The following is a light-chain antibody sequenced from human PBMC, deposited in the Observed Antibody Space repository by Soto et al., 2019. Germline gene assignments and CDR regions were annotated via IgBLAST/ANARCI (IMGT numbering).Light chain of an antibody. V-gene: IGLV1-40*01. CDR2: GNT. CDR3: QSYDNSLTSLV. J-gene: IGLJ2*01. CDR1: TSNIGADYD. Sequence: QSVLTQPPSVSGAPGQSVTLSCTGSTSNIGADYDVHWYQQIPGTAPKLLIFGNTNRPSGVPDRFSASKSGTSASLAITGLQAEDEADYYCQSYDNSLTSLVFGGGTKLTVL.